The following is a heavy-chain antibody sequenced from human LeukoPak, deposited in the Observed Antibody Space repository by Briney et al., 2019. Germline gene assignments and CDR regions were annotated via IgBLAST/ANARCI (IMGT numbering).Heavy chain of an antibody. D-gene: IGHD2-15*01. V-gene: IGHV4-38-2*02. CDR3: ARSAQCSGGSCYSNYYYYYMDV. CDR2: IYHSGST. Sequence: SETLSLTCTVSGYSISSGYYWGWIRQPPGKGLEWIGSIYHSGSTYYNPPLKSRVTISVDTSKNQFSLKLSSVTAADTAVYYCARSAQCSGGSCYSNYYYYYMDVWGKGTTVTVSS. CDR1: GYSISSGYY. J-gene: IGHJ6*03.